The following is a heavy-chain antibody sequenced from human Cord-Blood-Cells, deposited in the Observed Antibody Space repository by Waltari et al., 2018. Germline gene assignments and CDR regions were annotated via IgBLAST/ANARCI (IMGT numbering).Heavy chain of an antibody. Sequence: QVQLQESGPGLVKPSETLSLTCTVSGGSISSYYWSWIRQPPGKGLEWIGYIYYSGSTNYSPSLKSRVTISVDTSKNQFSLKLSSVTAADTAVYYCARVPGYSSGLFDYWGQGTLVTVSS. CDR2: IYYSGST. CDR3: ARVPGYSSGLFDY. CDR1: GGSISSYY. J-gene: IGHJ4*02. V-gene: IGHV4-59*01. D-gene: IGHD6-19*01.